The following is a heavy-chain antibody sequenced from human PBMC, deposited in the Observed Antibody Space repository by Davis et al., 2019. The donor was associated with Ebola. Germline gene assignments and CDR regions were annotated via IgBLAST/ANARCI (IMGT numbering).Heavy chain of an antibody. D-gene: IGHD5-24*01. V-gene: IGHV3-30*18. CDR1: GFTFSTYG. J-gene: IGHJ6*04. CDR2: ISYDGSNK. Sequence: LKISCAASGFTFSTYGMHWVRQAPGKGLEWVAVISYDGSNKYYADSVKGRFTISRDNSKNTLDLQLNSLRAEDTAVYYCAKTNNRWLQLDYYYGMDVWGKGTTVTVSS. CDR3: AKTNNRWLQLDYYYGMDV.